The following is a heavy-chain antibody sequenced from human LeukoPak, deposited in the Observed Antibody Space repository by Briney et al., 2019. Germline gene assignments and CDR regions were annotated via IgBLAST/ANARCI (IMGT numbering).Heavy chain of an antibody. CDR2: INHSGST. CDR3: ARCENAINWFDP. V-gene: IGHV4-34*01. CDR1: GGSFSGYY. J-gene: IGHJ5*02. D-gene: IGHD1-1*01. Sequence: SETLSLTCAVYGGSFSGYYWSWIRRPPGKGLEWIGEINHSGSTNYNPSLKSRVTISVDTSKNQFSLKLSSVTAADTAVYYCARCENAINWFDPWGQGTLVTVSS.